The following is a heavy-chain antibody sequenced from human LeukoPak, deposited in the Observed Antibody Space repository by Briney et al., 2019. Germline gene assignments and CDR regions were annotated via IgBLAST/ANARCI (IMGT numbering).Heavy chain of an antibody. J-gene: IGHJ6*02. CDR1: GYTFTSYD. V-gene: IGHV1-18*01. D-gene: IGHD2-15*01. Sequence: ASVKVSCKASGYTFTSYDINWVRQATGQGLEWMGWISAYNGNTNYAQKLQGRVTMTTDTSTSTAYMELRSLRSDDTAVYYCARSPSIVVGGNHYYYGMDVWGQGTTVTVSS. CDR3: ARSPSIVVGGNHYYYGMDV. CDR2: ISAYNGNT.